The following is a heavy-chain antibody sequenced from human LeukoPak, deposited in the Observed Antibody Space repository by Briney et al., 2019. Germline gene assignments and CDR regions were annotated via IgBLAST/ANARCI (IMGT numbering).Heavy chain of an antibody. J-gene: IGHJ4*02. CDR2: IKSKTDGGTT. V-gene: IGHV3-15*01. CDR1: GFTFSNAW. Sequence: GGSLRLSCAASGFTFSNAWMSWVRQAPGKGLEWVGRIKSKTDGGTTDYAAPVKGRFTISRDDSKNTLYLQMNSLKTEDTAVDYCTTSITYYYDSSGYYGGLYYFDYWGQGTLVTVSS. D-gene: IGHD3-22*01. CDR3: TTSITYYYDSSGYYGGLYYFDY.